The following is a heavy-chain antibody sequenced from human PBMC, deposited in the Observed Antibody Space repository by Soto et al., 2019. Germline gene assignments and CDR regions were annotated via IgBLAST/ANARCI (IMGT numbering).Heavy chain of an antibody. J-gene: IGHJ4*02. CDR2: ISSSSSYI. Sequence: GGSLRLSCAASGFTFSSYSMNWVRQAPGKGLEWVSSISSSSSYIYYADSVKGRFTISRDNAKNSLYLQMNSLRAEDTAVYYCARDRSQQLVPDYWGQRTLVTVSS. CDR1: GFTFSSYS. CDR3: ARDRSQQLVPDY. V-gene: IGHV3-21*01. D-gene: IGHD6-13*01.